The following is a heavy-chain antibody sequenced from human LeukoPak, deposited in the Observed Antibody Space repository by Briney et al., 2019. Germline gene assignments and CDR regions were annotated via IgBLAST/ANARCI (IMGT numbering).Heavy chain of an antibody. CDR2: MYYSGST. D-gene: IGHD3-22*01. V-gene: IGHV4-30-4*01. CDR1: GVSISSGDYY. CDR3: ARPYYYDSRIDP. Sequence: SETLSLTCTVSGVSISSGDYYWRWLRQPPGKGLEWIAYMYYSGSTYYNPSLKSLITMSADTSKNQLSLKLSSVTAADTAVYYCARPYYYDSRIDPWGQGILVTVSS. J-gene: IGHJ5*02.